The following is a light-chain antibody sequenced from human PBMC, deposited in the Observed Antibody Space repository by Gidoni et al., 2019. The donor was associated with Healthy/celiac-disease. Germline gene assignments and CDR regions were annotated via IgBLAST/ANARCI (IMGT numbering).Light chain of an antibody. J-gene: IGKJ2*01. CDR1: QSISSW. Sequence: TITCRASQSISSWLAWYQQKPGKAPKLLIYKASSLESGVPSRFSGSGSGTEFTLTISSLQPDDCATYYCQQYNSYSPYTFGQGTKLEIK. CDR3: QQYNSYSPYT. CDR2: KAS. V-gene: IGKV1-5*03.